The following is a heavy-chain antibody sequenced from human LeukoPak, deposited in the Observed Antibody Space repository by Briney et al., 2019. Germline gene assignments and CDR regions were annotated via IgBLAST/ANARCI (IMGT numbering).Heavy chain of an antibody. CDR2: IKEDGTEG. J-gene: IGHJ4*02. D-gene: IGHD3-10*01. CDR3: ARGGF. CDR1: GFTFSRHW. Sequence: GGSLRLSCAPSGFTFSRHWMSWVRQAPGKGLEWVANIKEDGTEGYYVDSVKGRFTISRDNARNSLYLQMNSLKAEDTAIYYCARGGFWGQGTLVTVSS. V-gene: IGHV3-7*04.